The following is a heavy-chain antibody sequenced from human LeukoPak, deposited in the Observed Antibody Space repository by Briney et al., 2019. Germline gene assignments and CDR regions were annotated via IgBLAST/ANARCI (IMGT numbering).Heavy chain of an antibody. V-gene: IGHV1-2*02. CDR2: INPNSGDT. Sequence: ASVKVSCKASGYTFTGYYMHWVRQAPGQGLEWMGWINPNSGDTNYAQKFQGRVTMTRDTSISTAYMELSRLRSDDTAVYYCARGGYSGYDLVYWGQATLVTVSS. CDR3: ARGGYSGYDLVY. D-gene: IGHD5-12*01. CDR1: GYTFTGYY. J-gene: IGHJ4*02.